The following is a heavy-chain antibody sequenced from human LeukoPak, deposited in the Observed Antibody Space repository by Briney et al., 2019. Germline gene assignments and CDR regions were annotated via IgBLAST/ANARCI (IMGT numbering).Heavy chain of an antibody. J-gene: IGHJ6*02. D-gene: IGHD5-24*01. CDR3: ARVRDGYRYYYYGMDV. V-gene: IGHV1-69*13. CDR2: ITPMFGTA. CDR1: GGSFSSYA. Sequence: SVKVSCKASGGSFSSYAISWVRQAPGQGLEWMGGITPMFGTANYAQKFQGRVTITADESTSTAYMELSSLRSEDTAVYYCARVRDGYRYYYYGMDVWGQGTTVTVSS.